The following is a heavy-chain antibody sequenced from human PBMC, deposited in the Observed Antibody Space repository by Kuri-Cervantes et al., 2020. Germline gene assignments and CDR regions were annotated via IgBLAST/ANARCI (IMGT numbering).Heavy chain of an antibody. Sequence: GGSLRLSCAASGFTFSNAWMSWVRQAPGKGLEWVGRIKSKTDGGTTDYAAPVKGRFTISRDDSKNTLYLQMNSLKTEDTAVYYCTTNQRYYDSSGYYSVGAFDIWGQGTMVTVSS. CDR3: TTNQRYYDSSGYYSVGAFDI. V-gene: IGHV3-15*01. D-gene: IGHD3-22*01. CDR1: GFTFSNAW. J-gene: IGHJ3*02. CDR2: IKSKTDGGTT.